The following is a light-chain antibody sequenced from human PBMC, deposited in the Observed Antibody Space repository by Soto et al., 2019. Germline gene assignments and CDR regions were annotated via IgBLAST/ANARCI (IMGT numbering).Light chain of an antibody. CDR2: GAS. V-gene: IGKV3-20*01. J-gene: IGKJ4*01. Sequence: EIVLAQSPVIFCLSPGDRASLSCGASQSISSSFLAWYQQKPGQAPRLLIYGASSRATGIPDRFSGGGSGTDFTLTISRLEPEDFALYYCQQFSSYPLTFGGGTKVDIK. CDR1: QSISSSF. CDR3: QQFSSYPLT.